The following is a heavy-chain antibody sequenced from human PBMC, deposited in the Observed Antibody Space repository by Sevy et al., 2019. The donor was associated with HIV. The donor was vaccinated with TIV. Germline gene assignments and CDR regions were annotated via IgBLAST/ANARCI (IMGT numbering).Heavy chain of an antibody. CDR1: GFTVSSNY. CDR2: IYSGGST. V-gene: IGHV3-53*01. CDR3: ARGVSGPNYYGSGSYLHYFDY. D-gene: IGHD3-10*01. J-gene: IGHJ4*02. Sequence: GGSLRLSCAASGFTVSSNYMSWVRQAPGKGLEWVSVIYSGGSTYYADSVKGRFTISRDNSKNTRYLQMNSLRAEDTAGYYCARGVSGPNYYGSGSYLHYFDYWGQGTLVTVSS.